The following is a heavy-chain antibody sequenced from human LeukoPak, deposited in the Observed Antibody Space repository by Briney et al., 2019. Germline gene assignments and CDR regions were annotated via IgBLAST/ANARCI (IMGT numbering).Heavy chain of an antibody. V-gene: IGHV4-61*02. CDR1: GDSISSGDYY. Sequence: SETLSLTCTVSGDSISSGDYYWSWIRQPAGKGLEWIGRIYTNGSTNYNPSLKSRVTMSVDTSKNQFSLKLSSVTAADTAVYYCARQGYCSSTSCYFLLDYWGQGTLVTVSS. D-gene: IGHD2-2*01. CDR3: ARQGYCSSTSCYFLLDY. J-gene: IGHJ4*02. CDR2: IYTNGST.